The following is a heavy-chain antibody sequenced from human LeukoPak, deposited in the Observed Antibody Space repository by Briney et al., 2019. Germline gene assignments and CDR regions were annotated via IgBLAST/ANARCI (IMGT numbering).Heavy chain of an antibody. D-gene: IGHD3-10*01. J-gene: IGHJ4*02. CDR1: GFTFSDYY. CDR3: ARDRRIPRGYFDY. CDR2: ISSSGSTI. V-gene: IGHV3-11*04. Sequence: PGGSLRLSCAASGFTFSDYYMSSIRQAPGKGLEWVSYISSSGSTIYYADSVKGRFTISRDNAKNSLYLQMNSLRAEDTAVYYCARDRRIPRGYFDYWGQGTLVTVSS.